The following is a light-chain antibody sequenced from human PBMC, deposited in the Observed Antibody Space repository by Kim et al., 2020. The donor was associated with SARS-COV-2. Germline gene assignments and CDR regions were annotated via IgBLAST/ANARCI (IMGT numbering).Light chain of an antibody. V-gene: IGKV3-15*01. CDR3: QQYNNWPFT. J-gene: IGKJ4*01. CDR2: GAS. Sequence: VAPGERATLSGRASQSVSSNLAWYQQKPGQAPRLLIYGASTRATGIPARFSGSGSGTEFTLTISSLQSEDFAVYYCQQYNNWPFTFGGGTKVDIK. CDR1: QSVSSN.